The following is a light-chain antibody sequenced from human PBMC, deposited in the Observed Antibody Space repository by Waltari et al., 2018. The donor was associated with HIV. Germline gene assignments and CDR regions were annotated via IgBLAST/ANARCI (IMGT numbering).Light chain of an antibody. Sequence: QSALTQPASVSGSPGQSITISCTGTSSDVGSYNLLCWYQRHPGQAPKRILSEDNTRASGVSNRFSGSKSGNTASLTISGLQAEYEADYYCYSYVRNNIWVFGGGTKLTVL. CDR2: EDN. CDR3: YSYVRNNIWV. V-gene: IGLV2-23*01. J-gene: IGLJ3*02. CDR1: SSDVGSYNL.